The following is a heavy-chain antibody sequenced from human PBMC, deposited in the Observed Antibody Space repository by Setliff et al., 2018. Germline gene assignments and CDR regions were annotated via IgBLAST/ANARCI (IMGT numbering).Heavy chain of an antibody. CDR2: IYDSGSS. Sequence: PSETLSLTCTVSGGSVSNSGFFWGWLRQAPGKGLEWIGNIYDSGSSNYNASLKSRLIIPRDTSKNQISLKLPSVTAADTAVYYCGRGFSRIEGWGNWFDPWGQGILVTVSS. CDR1: GGSVSNSGFF. CDR3: GRGFSRIEGWGNWFDP. D-gene: IGHD2-15*01. V-gene: IGHV4-39*01. J-gene: IGHJ5*02.